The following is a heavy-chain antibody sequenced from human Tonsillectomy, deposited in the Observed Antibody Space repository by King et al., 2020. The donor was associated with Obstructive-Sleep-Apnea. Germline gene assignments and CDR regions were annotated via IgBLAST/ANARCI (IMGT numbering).Heavy chain of an antibody. CDR1: GGSISSSSYY. CDR2: IYYSGST. J-gene: IGHJ5*02. D-gene: IGHD1-1*01. CDR3: ASLDGFDP. Sequence: QLQESGPGLVKPSETLSLTCTVSGGSISSSSYYWGWIRQPPGKGLEWIGSIYYSGSTYYNPSLKSRVTISVDTTKNPSSLKLRSVTAADTAVYYCASLDGFDPWGQGTLVTVSS. V-gene: IGHV4-39*01.